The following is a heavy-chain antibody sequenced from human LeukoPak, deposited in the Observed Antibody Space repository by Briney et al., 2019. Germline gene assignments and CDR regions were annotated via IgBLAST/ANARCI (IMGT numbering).Heavy chain of an antibody. V-gene: IGHV3-23*01. J-gene: IGHJ4*02. Sequence: GGSLRLSCAASGFTFSSYGMSWVRQAPGKGLEWVSAISGSGGSTYYADSVKGRFTISRDNSKNTLYLQMNSLRAEDAAVYYCAREGIRGVEIDYWGQGTLVTVSS. D-gene: IGHD3-10*01. CDR2: ISGSGGST. CDR1: GFTFSSYG. CDR3: AREGIRGVEIDY.